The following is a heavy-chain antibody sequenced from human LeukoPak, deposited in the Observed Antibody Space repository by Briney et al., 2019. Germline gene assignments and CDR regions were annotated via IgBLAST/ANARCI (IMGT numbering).Heavy chain of an antibody. D-gene: IGHD6-13*01. V-gene: IGHV3-30*02. Sequence: SVKGRFTISRDNSKNTLYLQMNSLRAEDTAVYYCAKVGVEAAAGFSRPGYFDYWGQGTLVTVSS. J-gene: IGHJ4*02. CDR3: AKVGVEAAAGFSRPGYFDY.